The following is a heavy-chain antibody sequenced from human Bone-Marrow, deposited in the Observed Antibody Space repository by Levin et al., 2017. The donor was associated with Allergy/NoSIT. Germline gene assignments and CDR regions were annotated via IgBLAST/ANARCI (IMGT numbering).Heavy chain of an antibody. CDR2: ISYDGSNK. D-gene: IGHD2-2*01. J-gene: IGHJ6*02. CDR1: GFTFSRNA. V-gene: IGHV3-30-3*01. CDR3: ARDRWEFCSGSSCYHYYYDGLDV. Sequence: QSGGSLRLSCAASGFTFSRNAMHWVRQVPGKGLQWVALISYDGSNKYYADSVQGRFTISRDNSKNTLYLQMNSLRTEDTAMYYCARDRWEFCSGSSCYHYYYDGLDVWGQGTTVTVSS.